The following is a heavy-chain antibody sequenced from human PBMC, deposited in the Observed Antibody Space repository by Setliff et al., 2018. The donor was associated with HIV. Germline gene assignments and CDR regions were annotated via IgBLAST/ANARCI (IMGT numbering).Heavy chain of an antibody. CDR3: ARPLRFGTLNTAFDI. J-gene: IGHJ3*02. D-gene: IGHD3-16*01. CDR1: GYTFGNHW. V-gene: IGHV5-51*01. CDR2: IYPADSDA. Sequence: PGESLKISCKGSGYTFGNHWIGWVRQMPGKGLEWMGIIYPADSDARYSPSFQGQVTMSVDKSISTAYLQWRSLKASDTAMYYCARPLRFGTLNTAFDIWVQGTMVTVSS.